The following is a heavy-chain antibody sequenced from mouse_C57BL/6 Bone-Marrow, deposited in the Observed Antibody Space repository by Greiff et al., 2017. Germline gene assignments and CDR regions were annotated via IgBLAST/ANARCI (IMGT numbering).Heavy chain of an antibody. J-gene: IGHJ3*01. Sequence: QVQLQQSGPELVKPGASVKISCKASGYAFSSSWMNWVKQRPGKGLEWIGRIYPGDGDTNYNGKFKGKATLTADKSSSTAYMQLSSLTSEDSAVYFCARGVKGAWFAYWCQGTLVTVSA. CDR3: ARGVKGAWFAY. D-gene: IGHD1-3*01. V-gene: IGHV1-82*01. CDR2: IYPGDGDT. CDR1: GYAFSSSW.